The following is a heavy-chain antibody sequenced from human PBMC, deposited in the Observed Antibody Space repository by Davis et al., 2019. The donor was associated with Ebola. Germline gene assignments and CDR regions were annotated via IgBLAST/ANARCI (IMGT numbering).Heavy chain of an antibody. J-gene: IGHJ4*02. CDR3: ARDAPRVLLWFRELYNDY. CDR2: TSYDGSNK. V-gene: IGHV3-30-3*01. CDR1: GFTFSSYA. D-gene: IGHD3-10*01. Sequence: GGSLRLSCAASGFTFSSYAMHWVRQAPGKGLEWVAVTSYDGSNKYYADSVKGRFTISRDNAKNTLYLQMNSLRAEDTAVYYCARDAPRVLLWFRELYNDYWGQGTLVTVSS.